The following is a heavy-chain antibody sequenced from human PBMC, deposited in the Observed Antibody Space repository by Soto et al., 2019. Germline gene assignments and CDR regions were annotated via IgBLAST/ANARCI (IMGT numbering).Heavy chain of an antibody. J-gene: IGHJ3*02. CDR3: ARALRYCSSTSGYLRDAFDI. D-gene: IGHD2-2*01. CDR1: GGSISSGGYY. V-gene: IGHV4-31*03. CDR2: IYYSGST. Sequence: SETLSLTCTVSGGSISSGGYYWSWIRQHPGKGLDWIGYIYYSGSTYYNPSLKSRVTISVDTSKNQFSLKLSSVTAADTAVYYCARALRYCSSTSGYLRDAFDIWGQGTMVTVSS.